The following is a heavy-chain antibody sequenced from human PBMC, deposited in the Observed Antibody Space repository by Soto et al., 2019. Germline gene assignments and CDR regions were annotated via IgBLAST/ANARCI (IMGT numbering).Heavy chain of an antibody. D-gene: IGHD2-21*01. J-gene: IGHJ5*02. V-gene: IGHV5-51*01. Sequence: PGESLKISCKVSGYRFTSYWIGWVRQMPGKGLEWMGIIYPGDSDARYSPSFQGQVTMSVDKSINTAYLQWSSLKASDTAMYYCARHDSHPNNWFDPWGQGTLVTVSS. CDR2: IYPGDSDA. CDR3: ARHDSHPNNWFDP. CDR1: GYRFTSYW.